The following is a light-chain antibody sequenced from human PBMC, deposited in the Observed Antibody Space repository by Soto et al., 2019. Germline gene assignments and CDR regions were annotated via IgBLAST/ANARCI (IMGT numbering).Light chain of an antibody. V-gene: IGKV3D-20*01. CDR1: QSVSSRY. J-gene: IGKJ1*01. Sequence: IVLTKSPAALSLSPGERSTLSCGASQSVSSRYLAWYQQKPGLAPRLLIYGASNRATGIPDRFSGSGSGTDFTLTISRLEPEDFAVYYCQQYGSSGTFGQGTKVDIK. CDR3: QQYGSSGT. CDR2: GAS.